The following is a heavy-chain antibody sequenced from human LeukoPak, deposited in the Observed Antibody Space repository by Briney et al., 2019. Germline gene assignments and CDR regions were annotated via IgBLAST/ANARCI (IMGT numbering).Heavy chain of an antibody. J-gene: IGHJ4*02. CDR1: GFTFSSFE. V-gene: IGHV3-48*03. Sequence: PGGSLRLSCAASGFTFSSFEMNWVRQAPGKGLEWVSYISSSGATKYYADSVKGRFTISRDNSKNTLYLQMGSLRAEDMAVYYCARDFISGSYLSRVLDYWGQGTLVTVSS. D-gene: IGHD3-10*01. CDR2: ISSSGATK. CDR3: ARDFISGSYLSRVLDY.